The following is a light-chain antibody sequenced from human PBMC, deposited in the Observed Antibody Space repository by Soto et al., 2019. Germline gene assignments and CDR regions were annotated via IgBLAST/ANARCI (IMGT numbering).Light chain of an antibody. V-gene: IGKV1-5*03. CDR2: KAS. Sequence: DIQMTQSPSTLPASVGDRVTITCRANQSISTWLAWYQQKPGKAPNLLIYKASRLETGVPSRFSGSGSGTEFTLTISFLQPDDFATYYCQQYNSYSEAFGQGTRLEIK. CDR3: QQYNSYSEA. J-gene: IGKJ5*01. CDR1: QSISTW.